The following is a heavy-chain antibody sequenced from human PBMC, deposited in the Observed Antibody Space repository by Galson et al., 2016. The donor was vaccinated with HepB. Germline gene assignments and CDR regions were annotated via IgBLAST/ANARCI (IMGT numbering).Heavy chain of an antibody. J-gene: IGHJ6*02. CDR3: AGDPGVAATGTHYFYGMDV. D-gene: IGHD6-13*01. CDR2: VYHSGST. CDR1: GGSMSSSF. Sequence: SETLSLTCIVSGGSMSSSFWSWIRHLPGKELEWIGYVYHSGSTRYNPSLQRRVSMSVDTSKNQVSLNLTSVTAADTAVYHCAGDPGVAATGTHYFYGMDVWGLGTTVTVSS. V-gene: IGHV4-59*01.